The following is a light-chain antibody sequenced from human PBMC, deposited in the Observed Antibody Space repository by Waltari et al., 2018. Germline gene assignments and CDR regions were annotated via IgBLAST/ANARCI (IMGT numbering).Light chain of an antibody. V-gene: IGKV3-15*01. Sequence: EIVMTQSPAILSASPGERATLSCRASQSVSTNLAWYQQKPGQAPRLLIYGASTRATGIPDRFSGSGSGTEFTLTISRLQSEDFVVYSCQQYNDWPRTFGQGTKVEIK. CDR2: GAS. CDR3: QQYNDWPRT. J-gene: IGKJ1*01. CDR1: QSVSTN.